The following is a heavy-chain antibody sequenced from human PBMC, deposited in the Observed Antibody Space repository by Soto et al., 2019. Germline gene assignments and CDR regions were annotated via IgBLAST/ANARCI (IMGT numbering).Heavy chain of an antibody. V-gene: IGHV1-69*13. CDR2: IIPIFGTA. D-gene: IGHD2-15*01. J-gene: IGHJ6*02. CDR3: AREILYCSGGSCYPYYYYYGMDV. CDR1: GGTFSSCA. Sequence: SVKVSCKASGGTFSSCAISWVRQAPGQGLEWMGGIIPIFGTANYAQKFQGRVTITADESTSTAYMELSSLRSEDTAVYYCAREILYCSGGSCYPYYYYYGMDVWGQGTTVTVSS.